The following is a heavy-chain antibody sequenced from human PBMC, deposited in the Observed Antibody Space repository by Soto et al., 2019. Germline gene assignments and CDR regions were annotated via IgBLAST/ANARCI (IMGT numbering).Heavy chain of an antibody. CDR3: ARDWLRGDYYGMDV. Sequence: SVKVSCKASGGTFSSYTISWVRQAPGQGLEWMGRIIPILGIANYAQKFQGRVTITADKSTSTAYMELSSLRSEDTAVYYCARDWLRGDYYGMDVWGQGTTVTVS. CDR2: IIPILGIA. D-gene: IGHD5-12*01. J-gene: IGHJ6*02. CDR1: GGTFSSYT. V-gene: IGHV1-69*04.